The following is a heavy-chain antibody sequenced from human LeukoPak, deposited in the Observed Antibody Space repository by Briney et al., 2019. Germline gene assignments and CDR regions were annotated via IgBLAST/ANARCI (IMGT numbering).Heavy chain of an antibody. V-gene: IGHV3-21*01. D-gene: IGHD6-6*01. CDR2: ISSSSSYI. CDR3: ARDHGAARPNDAFDI. J-gene: IGHJ3*02. CDR1: GFTFSSYS. Sequence: GGSLRLSCAASGFTFSSYSMNWVRQAPGKGLEWVSSISSSSSYIYYADSVKGRFTISRDNAKNSLYLQMNSLRAEDTAVYYCARDHGAARPNDAFDIWGQGTMVTVSS.